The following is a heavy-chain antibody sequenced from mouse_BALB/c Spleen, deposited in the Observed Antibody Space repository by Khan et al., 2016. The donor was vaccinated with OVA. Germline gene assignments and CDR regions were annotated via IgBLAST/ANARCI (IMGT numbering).Heavy chain of an antibody. Sequence: EVQLQQSGAELVRPGALVKLSCKASGFTIKDYYMHWVKQRPEQGLVWIGRIDPETGDTIYDPKFQGKASITSDTSSNTAYLQLSSLTSEDTAVYYCARDGYSPWFAYWGQGTLVTVSA. J-gene: IGHJ3*01. CDR1: GFTIKDYY. D-gene: IGHD2-3*01. V-gene: IGHV14-1*02. CDR3: ARDGYSPWFAY. CDR2: IDPETGDT.